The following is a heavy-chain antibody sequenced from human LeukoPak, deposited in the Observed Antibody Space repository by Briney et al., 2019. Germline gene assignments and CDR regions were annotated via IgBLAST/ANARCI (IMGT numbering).Heavy chain of an antibody. CDR1: GFSITNYW. J-gene: IGHJ5*02. Sequence: GGFLRLSCAVSGFSITNYWMTWVRQAPGKGLEWVANIKGDGSEKYYVDSVKGRFTISRDNDKNYLYLQMNRLRDEDTAVYYCVRQAGVSWGQGTLVTVSS. V-gene: IGHV3-7*01. CDR2: IKGDGSEK. CDR3: VRQAGVS. D-gene: IGHD6-19*01.